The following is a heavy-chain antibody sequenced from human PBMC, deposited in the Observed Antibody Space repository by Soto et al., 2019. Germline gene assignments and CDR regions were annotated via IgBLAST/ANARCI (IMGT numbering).Heavy chain of an antibody. D-gene: IGHD1-26*01. V-gene: IGHV4-59*01. CDR1: GASTTSYY. CDR2: IHTSGST. Sequence: WETLSPTCTVSGASTTSYYWSWVRPPPGKGLEWIGYIHTSGSTDYTPSLKSRVTISVDTSKNQFSLKLRSATAADTAVYYCARDLLACSGSYCGDWFDPWGQGTLVTVSS. J-gene: IGHJ5*02. CDR3: ARDLLACSGSYCGDWFDP.